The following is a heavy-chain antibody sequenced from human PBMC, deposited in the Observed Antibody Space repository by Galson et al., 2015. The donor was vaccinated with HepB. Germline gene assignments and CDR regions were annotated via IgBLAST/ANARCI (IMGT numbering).Heavy chain of an antibody. V-gene: IGHV1-69*04. Sequence: SVKVSCKASGCTFSSYTISWVRQAPGQGLEWMGRIIPILGIANYAQKFQGRVTITADKSTSTAYMELSSLRSEDTAVYYCARDLPVRGTDWFDPWGQGTLVTVSS. D-gene: IGHD3-10*01. CDR2: IIPILGIA. CDR1: GCTFSSYT. CDR3: ARDLPVRGTDWFDP. J-gene: IGHJ5*02.